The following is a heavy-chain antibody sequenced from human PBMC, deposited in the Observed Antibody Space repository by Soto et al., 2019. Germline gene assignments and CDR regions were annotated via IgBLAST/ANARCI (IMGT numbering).Heavy chain of an antibody. CDR1: GGSISSGGYY. V-gene: IGHV4-31*03. J-gene: IGHJ4*02. CDR2: IYYSGST. Sequence: QVQLQESGPGLVKPSQTLSLTCTVSGGSISSGGYYWSWIRQPPGKGLEWIGYIYYSGSTYYNPSLKSRVTISVDTSKNQFCLKLSSVTAADTAVYYCARSRPADFGVVIIPLNYWGQGTPVTVSS. CDR3: ARSRPADFGVVIIPLNY. D-gene: IGHD3-3*01.